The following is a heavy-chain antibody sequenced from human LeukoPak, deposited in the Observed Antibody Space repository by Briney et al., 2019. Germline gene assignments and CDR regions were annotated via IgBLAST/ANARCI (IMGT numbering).Heavy chain of an antibody. CDR2: IYPGDSDT. D-gene: IGHD6-13*01. J-gene: IGHJ4*02. CDR1: GYRFTSYW. CDR3: ARHSPPIDSSSWYYFDY. Sequence: GASLQISCKGSGYRFTSYWIGWVRPMPGKGLEWMGIIYPGDSDTRYSPSFQGQVTISADKSISTAYLQWSSLKASDTAMYYCARHSPPIDSSSWYYFDYWGQGTLVTVSS. V-gene: IGHV5-51*01.